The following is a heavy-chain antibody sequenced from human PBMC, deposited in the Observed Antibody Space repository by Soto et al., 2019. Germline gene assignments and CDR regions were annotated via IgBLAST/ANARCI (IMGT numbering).Heavy chain of an antibody. CDR3: ARLPYPWGWFDP. CDR1: GFSFSDYY. Sequence: QVQLVESGGGLVKPGGSLRLSCAASGFSFSDYYMSWIRQAPGKGLEWISDISNSGRTIYYADSLKGRFTLSRDNAKNSLYLQMNSLRVDDTAMYYCARLPYPWGWFDPWGQGTLVTVSS. D-gene: IGHD3-16*01. J-gene: IGHJ5*02. V-gene: IGHV3-11*01. CDR2: ISNSGRTI.